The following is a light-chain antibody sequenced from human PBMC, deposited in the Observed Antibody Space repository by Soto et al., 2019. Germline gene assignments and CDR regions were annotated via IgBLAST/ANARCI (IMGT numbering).Light chain of an antibody. CDR2: GAS. Sequence: EIVMTQSPATLSVSPGERATLSCRASQSVSSSYLAWYQQKPGQAPRLLIYGASSRATGIPDRFSGSGSGTDVTLTISRLETEDVAVYYCQQYGSSPLTFGGGTKWIS. CDR3: QQYGSSPLT. CDR1: QSVSSSY. J-gene: IGKJ4*01. V-gene: IGKV3-20*01.